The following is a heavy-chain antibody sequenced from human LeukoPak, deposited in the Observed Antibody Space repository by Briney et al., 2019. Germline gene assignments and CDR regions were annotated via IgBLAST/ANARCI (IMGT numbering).Heavy chain of an antibody. Sequence: GGSLTLSCAASGLTFSGSAMHWVRQASGKGLEWVGRIRSKANSYATAYPASVKGRFTISRDDSKNTAYLQMNSLKTEDTAVYYCTRPANCSSTSCYHYYYYYMDVWGKGTTVTVSS. CDR1: GLTFSGSA. D-gene: IGHD2-2*01. CDR3: TRPANCSSTSCYHYYYYYMDV. J-gene: IGHJ6*03. CDR2: IRSKANSYAT. V-gene: IGHV3-73*01.